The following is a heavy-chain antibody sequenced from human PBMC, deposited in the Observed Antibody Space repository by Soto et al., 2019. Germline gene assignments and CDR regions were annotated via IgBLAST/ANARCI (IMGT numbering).Heavy chain of an antibody. V-gene: IGHV1-69*13. Sequence: LVKVSCQAAGCTISRYAISWLRQAPGQGLEWMGGIIPIFGTANYAQKFQGRVTITADESTSTAYMELSSLRSEDTAVYYCARDLVLVATRSLGFDYWGQGTLVTVSS. D-gene: IGHD5-12*01. CDR2: IIPIFGTA. CDR3: ARDLVLVATRSLGFDY. CDR1: GCTISRYA. J-gene: IGHJ4*02.